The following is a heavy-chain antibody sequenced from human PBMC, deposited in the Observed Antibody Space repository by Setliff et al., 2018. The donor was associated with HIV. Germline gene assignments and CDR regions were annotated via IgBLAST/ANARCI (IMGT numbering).Heavy chain of an antibody. CDR3: ARVFPPIRGAPVGTPPGAFDI. Sequence: KTSETLSLTCSVSGGSMSTYFWSWFRKPAGKRLEWIGRVYTSGSTIYNPSLRSRVTMSVDTSKTQFSLKLNYVAAADTVVYYCARVFPPIRGAPVGTPPGAFDIWGQGTTVTVSS. V-gene: IGHV4-4*07. CDR1: GGSMSTYF. D-gene: IGHD2-15*01. CDR2: VYTSGST. J-gene: IGHJ3*02.